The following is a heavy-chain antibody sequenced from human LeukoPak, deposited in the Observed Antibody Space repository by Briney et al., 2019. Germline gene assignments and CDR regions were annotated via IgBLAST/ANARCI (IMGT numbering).Heavy chain of an antibody. CDR1: GFTFRNYA. CDR3: AKGVTAGYYRDYVDY. CDR2: ISGGGVST. J-gene: IGHJ4*02. V-gene: IGHV3-23*01. Sequence: GGSLRLSCAASGFTFRNYAMTWVRQAPGKGLQWVSAISGGGVSTYYANSVKGRFTISRDNSRNTLYLQMYSLRADDTAIYYCAKGVTAGYYRDYVDYWGRGTLVTVSS. D-gene: IGHD3-3*01.